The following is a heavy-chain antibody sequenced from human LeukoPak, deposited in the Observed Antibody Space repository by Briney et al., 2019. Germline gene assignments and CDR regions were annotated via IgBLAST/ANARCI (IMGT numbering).Heavy chain of an antibody. Sequence: GSLRLSCAASGFTFSSYWMHWVRQAPGKGLEWVSSISGGSTYIYYADSAKGRFTISRDNAKNSLYLQMNSLRAEDTAVYFCARGWFGELWDWFDPWGQGTLVTVSS. J-gene: IGHJ5*02. CDR2: ISGGSTYI. CDR1: GFTFSSYW. D-gene: IGHD3-10*01. CDR3: ARGWFGELWDWFDP. V-gene: IGHV3-21*01.